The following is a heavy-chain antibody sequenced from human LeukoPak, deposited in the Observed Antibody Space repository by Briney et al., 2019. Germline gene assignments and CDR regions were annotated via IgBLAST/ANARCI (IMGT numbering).Heavy chain of an antibody. CDR2: INHSRNT. V-gene: IGHV4-34*01. D-gene: IGHD5-18*01. J-gene: IGHJ6*03. Sequence: PSETLSLTCAVYGGSFSGYYWTWIRQPPGKGLEWVGEINHSRNTNYSPSLKSRATISVDTSKNQFSLTLSSVTAADTAVYYCASILSGYSYGSDYYYYMDVWGKGTTVTVSS. CDR3: ASILSGYSYGSDYYYYMDV. CDR1: GGSFSGYY.